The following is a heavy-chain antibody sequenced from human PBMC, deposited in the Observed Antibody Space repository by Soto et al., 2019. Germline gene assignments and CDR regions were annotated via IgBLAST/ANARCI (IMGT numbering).Heavy chain of an antibody. CDR3: ARDLAAVPRAFDY. CDR2: IYYTGTT. Sequence: QVQLQESGPGLLKPSETLSLTCTVSGGSISSYFYIWVRQPPGKGLEWIGSIYYTGTTDYNPSLRSRVTISDDTSKTQFSLNLRSVTAADTAVYYCARDLAAVPRAFDYWGRGTLVTVSS. CDR1: GGSISSYF. J-gene: IGHJ4*02. V-gene: IGHV4-59*01. D-gene: IGHD6-13*01.